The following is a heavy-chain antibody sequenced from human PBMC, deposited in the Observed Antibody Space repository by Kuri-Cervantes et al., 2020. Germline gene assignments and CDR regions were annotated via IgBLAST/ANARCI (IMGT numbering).Heavy chain of an antibody. CDR1: GFTFSSYW. J-gene: IGHJ4*02. CDR3: AKSSGNSGFDY. CDR2: IKQDGSEK. Sequence: GGSLRLSCAASGFTFSSYWMSWVRQAPGKGLEWVANIKQDGSEKYYVDSVKGRFTISRDNSKNTLYLQMNSLRAEDTAVYYCAKSSGNSGFDYWGQGTLVTVSS. D-gene: IGHD4-23*01. V-gene: IGHV3-7*03.